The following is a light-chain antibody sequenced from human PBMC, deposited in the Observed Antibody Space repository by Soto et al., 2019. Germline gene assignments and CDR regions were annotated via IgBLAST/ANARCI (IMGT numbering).Light chain of an antibody. Sequence: DIQMTQSPSSLSASVGDRVTITCRASQSISSYLNWYQQKPGKAPKLLIYAASSLQSGVPSRFSGSGSGTDFTLTISSLKPEDFATYYCQQSYSTLSIT. CDR3: QQSYSTLSIT. CDR2: AAS. J-gene: IGKJ5*01. CDR1: QSISSY. V-gene: IGKV1-39*01.